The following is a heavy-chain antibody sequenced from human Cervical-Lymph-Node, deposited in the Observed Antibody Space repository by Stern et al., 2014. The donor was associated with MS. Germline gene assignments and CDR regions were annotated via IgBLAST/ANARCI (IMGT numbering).Heavy chain of an antibody. CDR2: INPSGGST. CDR3: ARAGSWYAFDY. V-gene: IGHV1-46*01. J-gene: IGHJ4*02. D-gene: IGHD6-13*01. CDR1: GYTFTSYY. Sequence: QVQLVQSGAEVKKPGASVKVSCKASGYTFTSYYMHWVRQAPGQGLEWMGIINPSGGSTSYAQKFQDRVTMTRDTSTSTVYMELSSLRSEDTAVYYCARAGSWYAFDYWGQGTLVTVSS.